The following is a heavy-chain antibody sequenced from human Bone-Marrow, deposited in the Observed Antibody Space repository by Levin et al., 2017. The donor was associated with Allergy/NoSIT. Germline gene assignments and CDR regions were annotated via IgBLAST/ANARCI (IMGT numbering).Heavy chain of an antibody. CDR1: GFSFWHYT. CDR3: ARDPARGYYDSSGYSGDN. V-gene: IGHV3-48*02. Sequence: GGSLRLSCAASGFSFWHYTMNWVRQAPGKGLEWVSCISSSGDSTYYADSVKGRFTISRDNAKNSLYLQLNRLRDEDTDLYYCARDPARGYYDSSGYSGDNWGQGTLVTVSS. J-gene: IGHJ4*02. CDR2: ISSSGDST. D-gene: IGHD3-22*01.